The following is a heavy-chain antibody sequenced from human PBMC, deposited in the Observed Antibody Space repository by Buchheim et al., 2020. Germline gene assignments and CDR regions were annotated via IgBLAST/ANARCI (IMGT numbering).Heavy chain of an antibody. CDR1: GFTFSSYA. CDR3: ARGKHGVYYFDY. J-gene: IGHJ4*02. CDR2: ISYDGSNK. V-gene: IGHV3-30*04. D-gene: IGHD3-10*01. Sequence: QVQLVESGGGVVQPGRSLRLSCAASGFTFSSYAMHWVRQAPGKGLEWVAVISYDGSNKYYADSVKGRFTISRDNSKNTLYLQMNSLRAEDTAVYYCARGKHGVYYFDYWGQGTL.